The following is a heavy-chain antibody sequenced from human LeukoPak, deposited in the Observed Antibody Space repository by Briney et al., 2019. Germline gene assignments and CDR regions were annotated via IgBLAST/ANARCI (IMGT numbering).Heavy chain of an antibody. V-gene: IGHV4-38-2*02. CDR2: IYHSGST. D-gene: IGHD6-13*01. J-gene: IGHJ5*02. CDR3: ARAYSSSWYFNWFDP. CDR1: GYSISSGFS. Sequence: PSETLSHTRTLPGYSISSGFSWAWIPRPPGKGREGSGKIYHSGSTYYNPSLKSRVTISVDTSKNQFSLQLTSVTAADTAVYYCARAYSSSWYFNWFDPWGQGNLVTVSS.